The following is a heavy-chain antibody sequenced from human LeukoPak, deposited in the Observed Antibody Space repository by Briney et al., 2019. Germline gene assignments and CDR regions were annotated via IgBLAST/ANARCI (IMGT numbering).Heavy chain of an antibody. CDR1: GGSISSGGYY. CDR3: ARVGDYGSVDY. V-gene: IGHV4-31*03. J-gene: IGHJ4*02. CDR2: IYYSGST. Sequence: SETLSLTCTVSGGSISSGGYYWSWIRQHPGKGLEWIGYIYYSGSTYYNPSLKSRVTISVDTSKNQFSLKLSSVTAADTAVYYCARVGDYGSVDYWGQGTLVTVSS. D-gene: IGHD4-17*01.